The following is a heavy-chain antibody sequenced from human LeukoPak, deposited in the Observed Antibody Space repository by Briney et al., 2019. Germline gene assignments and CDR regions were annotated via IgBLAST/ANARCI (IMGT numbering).Heavy chain of an antibody. CDR3: ARGYCSSTNCYNYFDY. D-gene: IGHD2-2*02. CDR2: VWYDGTNK. J-gene: IGHJ4*02. V-gene: IGHV3-33*01. Sequence: GGSLRLSCAASGFTFSSYGMHWVRQAPGKGLEWVAVVWYDGTNKYYADSVKGRLTISRDNSKNTLYLQMNSLRAEDTAVYYCARGYCSSTNCYNYFDYWGQGTLVTVSS. CDR1: GFTFSSYG.